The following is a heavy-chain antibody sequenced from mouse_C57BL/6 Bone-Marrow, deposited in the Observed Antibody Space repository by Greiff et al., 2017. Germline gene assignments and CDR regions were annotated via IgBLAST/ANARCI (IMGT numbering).Heavy chain of an antibody. CDR2: IRNKANGYTT. V-gene: IGHV7-3*01. CDR3: ARYGYYYGSSSFYAMEC. D-gene: IGHD1-1*01. CDR1: GFTFTDYY. J-gene: IGHJ4*01. Sequence: EVKLVESGGGLVQPGGSLSLSCAASGFTFTDYYMSWVRQPPGKALEWLGFIRNKANGYTTEYSASVKGRFTISRDNSQSIPYLQMNALRAEDSATYYCARYGYYYGSSSFYAMECWGQGTSVTVAS.